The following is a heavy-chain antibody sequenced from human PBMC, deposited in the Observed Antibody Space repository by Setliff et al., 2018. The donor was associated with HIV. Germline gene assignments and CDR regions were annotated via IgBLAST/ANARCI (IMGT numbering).Heavy chain of an antibody. Sequence: ASVKVSCKASRSTFNSHTINWVRQATGQGLEWMGVIKPSGGSTSYAKKFQGRVSMTRDTSTSTVYMELRSLRSDDTAMYYCVRDDNYFDTTGYYPYFDYWGQGTQVTVSS. V-gene: IGHV1-46*02. D-gene: IGHD3-22*01. J-gene: IGHJ4*02. CDR1: RSTFNSHT. CDR3: VRDDNYFDTTGYYPYFDY. CDR2: IKPSGGST.